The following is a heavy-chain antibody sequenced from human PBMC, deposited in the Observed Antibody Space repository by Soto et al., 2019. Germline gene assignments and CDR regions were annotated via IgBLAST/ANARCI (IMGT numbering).Heavy chain of an antibody. CDR2: VSDDGGNK. Sequence: QVQLVESGRGVVQPGRSLRLSCAASGFAFSNYPLHWVRQAPGKGLEWVAVVSDDGGNKYYADSVKGRFTISRDNSKNTLYLQVNSVRVEDTAVYYCAKGSYGDDIDYWGQGTLVTVSS. J-gene: IGHJ4*02. D-gene: IGHD4-17*01. CDR3: AKGSYGDDIDY. CDR1: GFAFSNYP. V-gene: IGHV3-30*14.